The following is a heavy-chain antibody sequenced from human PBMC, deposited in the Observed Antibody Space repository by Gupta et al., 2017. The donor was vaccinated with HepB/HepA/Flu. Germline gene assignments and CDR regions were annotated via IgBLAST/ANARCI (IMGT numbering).Heavy chain of an antibody. CDR1: GFTVSSNY. Sequence: QLVESGGGLVQPGGSLRLSCAASGFTVSSNYMSWVRQAPGKGLEWVSVIYSGGDTYYADAVKGRFTISRDNSKNTLYLQMERLRDEDTAIYYFAQGHGGGTTWFEHGGQGTLVTVSS. CDR3: AQGHGGGTTWFEH. CDR2: IYSGGDT. D-gene: IGHD4-17*01. V-gene: IGHV3-66*01. J-gene: IGHJ5*02.